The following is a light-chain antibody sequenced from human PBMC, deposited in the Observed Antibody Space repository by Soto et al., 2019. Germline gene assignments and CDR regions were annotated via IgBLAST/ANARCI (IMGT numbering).Light chain of an antibody. CDR3: AAWDDSLSTYV. V-gene: IGLV1-47*01. CDR2: RNN. Sequence: QSVLTQPPSASGTLGQRVTISCSGSSSNIGSNYVYWYQQLPGTAPKLLIYRNNQRPSGVPDRFSGSKSGTSASLAISGLRSEDEADYYCAAWDDSLSTYVFGTGTKVTVL. J-gene: IGLJ1*01. CDR1: SSNIGSNY.